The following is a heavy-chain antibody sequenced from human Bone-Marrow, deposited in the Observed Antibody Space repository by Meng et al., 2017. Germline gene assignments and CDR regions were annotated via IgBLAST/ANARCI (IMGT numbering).Heavy chain of an antibody. D-gene: IGHD2/OR15-2a*01. CDR2: IIPIFGTA. V-gene: IGHV1-69*01. J-gene: IGHJ4*02. Sequence: QEELEESGAEVKKPGSAVKVSCKASGGTFSSYAISWVRQAPGQGLEWMGGIIPIFGTANYAQKFQGRVTITADESASTAYMELSSLRSEDTAVYYCATLLPDYPFDYWGQGTLVTVSS. CDR3: ATLLPDYPFDY. CDR1: GGTFSSYA.